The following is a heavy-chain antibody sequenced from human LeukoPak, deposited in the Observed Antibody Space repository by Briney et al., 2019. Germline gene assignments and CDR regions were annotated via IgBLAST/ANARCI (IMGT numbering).Heavy chain of an antibody. D-gene: IGHD3-9*01. CDR1: GGSISSSSYY. CDR2: IYYSGST. V-gene: IGHV4-39*01. CDR3: ARSGFRGYFDTTPRRFDP. Sequence: TSETLSLTCTVSGGSISSSSYYWGWIRQPPGKGLEWIGSIYYSGSTYYNPSLKSRVTMSVDTSNNQFSLKLSSVTAADTAVYYCARSGFRGYFDTTPRRFDPWGQGTLVTVSS. J-gene: IGHJ5*02.